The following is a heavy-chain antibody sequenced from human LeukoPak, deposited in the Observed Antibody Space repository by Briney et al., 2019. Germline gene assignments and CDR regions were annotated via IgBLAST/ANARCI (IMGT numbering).Heavy chain of an antibody. J-gene: IGHJ3*02. CDR1: GFAFSRYW. D-gene: IGHD2-21*02. CDR3: ASLVVTDDWAFDM. Sequence: GGSLRLSCAASGFAFSRYWMHWIRQAPGKGLVWVSAIYTDGTTKRYADSVKGRFTISRDNAKNTLYLQMNSLSVDDTAVYYCASLVVTDDWAFDMWGQGTMVTASS. CDR2: IYTDGTTK. V-gene: IGHV3-74*01.